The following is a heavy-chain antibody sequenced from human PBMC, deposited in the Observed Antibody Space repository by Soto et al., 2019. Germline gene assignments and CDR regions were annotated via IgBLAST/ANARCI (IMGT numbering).Heavy chain of an antibody. CDR2: IYYSGST. V-gene: IGHV4-39*01. D-gene: IGHD3-10*01. Sequence: SETLSLTCTVSGGSISSSSYYWGWIRQPPGKGLEWIGSIYYSGSTYYNPSLKSRVTISVDTSKNQFSLKLSSVTAADTVVYYCARLPYYYGSGSYTYMDVWGKGTTVTVSS. J-gene: IGHJ6*03. CDR1: GGSISSSSYY. CDR3: ARLPYYYGSGSYTYMDV.